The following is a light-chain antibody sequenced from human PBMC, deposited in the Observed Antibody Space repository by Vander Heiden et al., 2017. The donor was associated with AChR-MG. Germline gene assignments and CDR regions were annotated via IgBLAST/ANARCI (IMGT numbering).Light chain of an antibody. CDR3: QQYKNWPFIT. V-gene: IGKV3-15*01. J-gene: IGKJ5*01. CDR2: GAS. Sequence: EIVMTQSPATLSVSPGERATLSCRASQSVSSNLAWYQQKPGQAPRLLIYGASTRATGIPARFSGSGYGTEFTLTISSRQSEDFAVYYCQQYKNWPFITFGQGTLLEIK. CDR1: QSVSSN.